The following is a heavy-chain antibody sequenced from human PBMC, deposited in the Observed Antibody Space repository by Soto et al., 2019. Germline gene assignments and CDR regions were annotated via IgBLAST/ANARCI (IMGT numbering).Heavy chain of an antibody. Sequence: PGESLKISCKGSGYSFTSYWIGWVRQMPGKGLEWMGSIYPGDSDTRYSPSFQGQVTISADKSISTAYLQWSSLTASDTAMYYCARTSAAGKYYYGMDVWGHAPTVTVSS. CDR1: GYSFTSYW. CDR3: ARTSAAGKYYYGMDV. J-gene: IGHJ6*02. V-gene: IGHV5-51*03. D-gene: IGHD6-13*01. CDR2: IYPGDSDT.